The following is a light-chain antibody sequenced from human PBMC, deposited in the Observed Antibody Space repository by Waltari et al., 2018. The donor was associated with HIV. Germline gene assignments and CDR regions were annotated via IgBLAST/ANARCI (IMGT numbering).Light chain of an antibody. J-gene: IGLJ3*02. Sequence: QSVLTQPPSASGTPVPRVTITCSGNNSNIGSHCVYLYQPIPGTAPKLLIYRHDQRPSGVPDRFSASKSGTSASLAISGLRSEDEADYHCAAWDDSLGGLWVFGGGTKLTVL. CDR3: AAWDDSLGGLWV. CDR1: NSNIGSHC. V-gene: IGLV1-47*01. CDR2: RHD.